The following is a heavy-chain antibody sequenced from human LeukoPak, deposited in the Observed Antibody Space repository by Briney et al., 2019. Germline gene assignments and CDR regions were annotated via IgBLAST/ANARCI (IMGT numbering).Heavy chain of an antibody. Sequence: PSETLSLTCAVYGRSYSGSFSDYYWSWIRQPPGKGLEWIGEINHSGSTNYNPSLKSRVTISVDTSKNQFSLKLSSVTAADTAVYYCARPGYSGGFDPWGQGTLVTVSS. D-gene: IGHD1-26*01. J-gene: IGHJ5*02. CDR2: INHSGST. CDR3: ARPGYSGGFDP. CDR1: GRSYSGSFSDYY. V-gene: IGHV4-34*01.